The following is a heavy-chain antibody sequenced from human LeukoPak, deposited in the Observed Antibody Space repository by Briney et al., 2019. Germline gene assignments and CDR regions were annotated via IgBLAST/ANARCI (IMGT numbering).Heavy chain of an antibody. CDR1: GFTFSSYG. J-gene: IGHJ6*02. CDR3: ARGIGYCTNGVCYSYGMDV. V-gene: IGHV3-33*01. CDR2: IWYDGSNK. D-gene: IGHD2-8*01. Sequence: GGSLRLSCAASGFTFSSYGMHWVRQAPGKGLEGVAVIWYDGSNKYYADSVKGRFTISRDNSKNTLYLQMNSLRAGDTAVYYCARGIGYCTNGVCYSYGMDVWGQGTTVTVSS.